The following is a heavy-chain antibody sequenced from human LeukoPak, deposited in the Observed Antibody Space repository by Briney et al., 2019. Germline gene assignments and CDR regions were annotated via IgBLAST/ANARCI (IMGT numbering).Heavy chain of an antibody. CDR3: AKSWGIFTYYFDY. J-gene: IGHJ4*02. Sequence: GGSPRLSCAGSRFTFSSYGMHWVRQAPGKGPEWVAVISYDGNNQYYADSVKGRFTISRDNSKNTLYLQMNSLRAEDTAVYYCAKSWGIFTYYFDYWGQGTLVTVSS. CDR2: ISYDGNNQ. CDR1: RFTFSSYG. V-gene: IGHV3-30*18. D-gene: IGHD3-16*01.